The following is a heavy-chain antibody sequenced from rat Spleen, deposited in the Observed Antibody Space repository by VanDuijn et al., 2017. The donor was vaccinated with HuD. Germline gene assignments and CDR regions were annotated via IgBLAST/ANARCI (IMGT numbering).Heavy chain of an antibody. V-gene: IGHV2-43*01. CDR2: IWTGGST. CDR1: GFSLTSFH. J-gene: IGHJ4*01. Sequence: QVQLKESGPGLVQPSQTLSLTCNVSGFSLTSFHVSWVRQPPGKGLEWMGVIWTGGSTAYNSLLKSRLSISRDTSKSQVFLKMNSLQPEDTGIYYCARHLREASGVMDVWGQGASVTVSS. D-gene: IGHD4-3*01. CDR3: ARHLREASGVMDV.